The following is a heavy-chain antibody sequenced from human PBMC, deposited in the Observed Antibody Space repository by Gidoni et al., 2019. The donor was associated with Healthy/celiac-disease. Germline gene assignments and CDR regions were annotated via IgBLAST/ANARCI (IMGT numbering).Heavy chain of an antibody. D-gene: IGHD6-19*01. CDR2: ISGSGGST. V-gene: IGHV3-23*01. CDR1: GSTFSSYA. J-gene: IGHJ4*02. CDR3: AKTILGGWSDY. Sequence: EVQLLESGGGLGQHGGSLRLSCAASGSTFSSYARSCVRKAPGKGLEWISAISGSGGSTYYADSVVGRCTISRNNSKDTLYLQMNSLRAEGTAVYYCAKTILGGWSDYWGQGTLVTVSS.